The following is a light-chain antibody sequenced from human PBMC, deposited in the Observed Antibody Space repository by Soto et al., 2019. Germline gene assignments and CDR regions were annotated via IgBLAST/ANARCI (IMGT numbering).Light chain of an antibody. CDR3: QQRHMWPIT. V-gene: IGKV3-11*01. J-gene: IGKJ5*01. CDR2: DAY. Sequence: VLTQSPVTLSLSPGERATLSCRASQSFRGLLAWYQQKPGQAPRLLIYDAYNRATGIPPRFSGSGSGTDFTLTISSLEPEDSAVYYCQQRHMWPITFGQGTRLEIK. CDR1: QSFRGL.